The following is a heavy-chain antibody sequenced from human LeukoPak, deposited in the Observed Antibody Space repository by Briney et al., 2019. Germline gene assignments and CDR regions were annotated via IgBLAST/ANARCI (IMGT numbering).Heavy chain of an antibody. J-gene: IGHJ6*02. CDR2: ISSDGSNK. CDR1: GFTFSSYG. V-gene: IGHV3-30*18. Sequence: GGSLRLSCAASGFTFSSYGIRWVRQAPGKGLGWVTVISSDGSNKYYAASVKGRFTISRANSKSTLYLQMNSLRAEDTAVYSCAKDRVAVAGYYYGMDVWGQGTTVTVSS. CDR3: AKDRVAVAGYYYGMDV. D-gene: IGHD6-19*01.